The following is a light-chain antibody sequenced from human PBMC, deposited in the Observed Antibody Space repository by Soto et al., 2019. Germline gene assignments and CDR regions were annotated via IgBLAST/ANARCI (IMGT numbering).Light chain of an antibody. CDR3: EQRSNWPPALT. J-gene: IGKJ4*01. CDR1: QRVGTF. Sequence: EIVFTQSPATLSLFSGGKATLSFRASQRVGTFLAWYQHKPGQAPRLLIYDASNRATGVPARFSGSGSGTDFTLTISSLEPEDFAVYYCEQRSNWPPALTFGGGTKV. V-gene: IGKV3-11*01. CDR2: DAS.